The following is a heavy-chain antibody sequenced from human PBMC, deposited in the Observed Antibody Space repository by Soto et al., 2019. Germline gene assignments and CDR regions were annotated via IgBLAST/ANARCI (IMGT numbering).Heavy chain of an antibody. CDR3: ARDLGGWPDY. CDR2: INAGNGNT. CDR1: GYTFTSDA. Sequence: QVQLVQSGAEVKKPGASVKVSCKASGYTFTSDAIHWVRQAAGQRLEWMGWINAGNGNTIYSQKFQDRVTITRDTSASTAYIELSSLRSEDTAVYYCARDLGGWPDYWGQGTLVTVSS. D-gene: IGHD6-19*01. J-gene: IGHJ4*02. V-gene: IGHV1-3*01.